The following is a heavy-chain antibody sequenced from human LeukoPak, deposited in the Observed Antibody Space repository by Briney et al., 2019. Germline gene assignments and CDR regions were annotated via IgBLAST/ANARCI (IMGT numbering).Heavy chain of an antibody. D-gene: IGHD2-21*02. CDR1: GYTFTVYY. CDR3: ASLYCGGDCYHFDY. Sequence: ASVTVSCTASGYTFTVYYMHWVRQAPGQGLEWMGWINPNSGGTNYAQKFQGRVTMTRDTAIGTAYMELSRLRSDDTAVYYCASLYCGGDCYHFDYWGQGTLGTVSS. CDR2: INPNSGGT. J-gene: IGHJ4*02. V-gene: IGHV1-2*02.